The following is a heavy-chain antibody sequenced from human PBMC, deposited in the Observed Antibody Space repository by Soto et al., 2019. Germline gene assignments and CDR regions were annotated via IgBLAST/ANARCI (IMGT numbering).Heavy chain of an antibody. J-gene: IGHJ4*02. Sequence: QVQLVQSGAEVKKPGSSVKVCCKASGGTFISYTISWVRQAPGQGLEWMGRIIPILGIANYAQKFQGRVTITADKSTSTAYMELSSLRSEDTAVYYCAREGRRRDGYSPQGDFDYWGQGTLVTVSS. D-gene: IGHD4-4*01. CDR3: AREGRRRDGYSPQGDFDY. V-gene: IGHV1-69*08. CDR2: IIPILGIA. CDR1: GGTFISYT.